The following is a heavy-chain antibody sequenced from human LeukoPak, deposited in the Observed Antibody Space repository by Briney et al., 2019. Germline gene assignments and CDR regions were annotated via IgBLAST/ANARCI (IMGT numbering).Heavy chain of an antibody. Sequence: SQTLSLTCAISGDSVSRNSAAWNWIRQSPSRGLEWLGRTYYRSKWYNDYAVSVKSRITINPDTSKNQFSLQLNSVTPEDTAVYYCAREVYDYYGSGSSFLQFDYWGQGTLVTVSS. CDR2: TYYRSKWYN. V-gene: IGHV6-1*01. CDR3: AREVYDYYGSGSSFLQFDY. CDR1: GDSVSRNSAA. D-gene: IGHD3-10*01. J-gene: IGHJ4*02.